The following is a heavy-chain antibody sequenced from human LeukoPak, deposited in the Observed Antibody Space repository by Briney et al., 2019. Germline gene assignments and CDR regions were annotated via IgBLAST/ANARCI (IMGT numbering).Heavy chain of an antibody. D-gene: IGHD4/OR15-4a*01. CDR3: ARDSTSYDYGQEDY. J-gene: IGHJ4*02. CDR2: INHSGST. CDR1: GGSFSGDY. V-gene: IGHV4-34*01. Sequence: SETLSLTCAVYGGSFSGDYWTWIRQPPGKGLQWIGEINHSGSTNYNPSLKSRVTISVDTSKNQYSLKLSSVTAADTAVYYCARDSTSYDYGQEDYWGQGTLVTVSS.